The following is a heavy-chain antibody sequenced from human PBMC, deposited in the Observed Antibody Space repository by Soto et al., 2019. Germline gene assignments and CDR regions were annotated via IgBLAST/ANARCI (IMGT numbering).Heavy chain of an antibody. CDR3: AIDQILWFGELFPDYYVMDV. Sequence: ASVKISCKASGYTFTSYGISWVRQAPGQGLEWMGWISAYNGNTNYAQKLQGRVTMTTDTSTSTAYMELRSLRSDDTAVYYCAIDQILWFGELFPDYYVMDVSGELTMVTASS. CDR2: ISAYNGNT. J-gene: IGHJ6*04. CDR1: GYTFTSYG. V-gene: IGHV1-18*04. D-gene: IGHD3-10*01.